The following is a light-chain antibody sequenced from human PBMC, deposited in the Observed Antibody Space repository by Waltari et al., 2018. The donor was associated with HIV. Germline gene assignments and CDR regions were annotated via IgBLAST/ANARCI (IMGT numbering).Light chain of an antibody. CDR3: QQYSSSPWT. J-gene: IGKJ1*01. CDR2: GAS. V-gene: IGKV3-20*01. CDR1: QSVSSTY. Sequence: ENVLTQSPGTLSLSPGERATPSCRASQSVSSTYLAWYQQKPGQAPRLLIYGASSRATGIPDRFSGSGSGTDFTLTISRLEPEDFAVYYCQQYSSSPWTFGQGTKVEIE.